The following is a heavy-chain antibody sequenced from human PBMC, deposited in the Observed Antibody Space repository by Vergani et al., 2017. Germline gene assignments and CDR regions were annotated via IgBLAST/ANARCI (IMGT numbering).Heavy chain of an antibody. CDR1: GFTFSSYA. CDR3: AKGTTTLGYCSGGSCCPGFDY. J-gene: IGHJ4*02. CDR2: ISGSGGST. V-gene: IGHV3-23*01. Sequence: EVQLLESGGGLVQPGGSLRLSCAASGFTFSSYAMSWVRQAPGKGLEWVSAISGSGGSTYYADSVKGRFTISRDNSKNTLYLQMNSLRAEDTAVYYCAKGTTTLGYCSGGSCCPGFDYWGQGTLVTVSS. D-gene: IGHD2-15*01.